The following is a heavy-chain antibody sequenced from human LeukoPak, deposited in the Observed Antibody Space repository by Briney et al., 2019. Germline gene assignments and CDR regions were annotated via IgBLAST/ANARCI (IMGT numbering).Heavy chain of an antibody. CDR1: GFTFSSYG. J-gene: IGHJ4*02. CDR3: ARLGYCSGGSCPYYFDY. V-gene: IGHV3-23*01. CDR2: ISGSGGST. Sequence: GGSLRLSCAASGFTFSSYGMSWVRQAPGKGLEWVSAISGSGGSTYYADSVKGRFTIPRDNSKNTLYLQMNSLRAEDTAVYYCARLGYCSGGSCPYYFDYWGQGTLVTVSS. D-gene: IGHD2-15*01.